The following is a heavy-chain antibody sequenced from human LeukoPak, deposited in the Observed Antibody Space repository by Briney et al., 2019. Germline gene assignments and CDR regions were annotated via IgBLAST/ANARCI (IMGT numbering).Heavy chain of an antibody. Sequence: PSETLSLTCTVSGGSLSSGSDYWSWIRQSAGKGLEWIGRIYASGSTNYNPSLKSRVTISVDTSKNQFSLKLSSVTAADTAVYYCARDESDPLGAFDYWGQGTLVTVSS. CDR3: ARDESDPLGAFDY. V-gene: IGHV4-61*10. CDR1: GGSLSSGSDY. J-gene: IGHJ4*02. CDR2: IYASGST.